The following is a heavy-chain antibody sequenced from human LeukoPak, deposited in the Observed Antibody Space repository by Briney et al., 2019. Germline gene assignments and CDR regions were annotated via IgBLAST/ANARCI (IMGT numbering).Heavy chain of an antibody. V-gene: IGHV3-74*01. CDR3: ARGRPHGNDY. D-gene: IGHD4-23*01. Sequence: SGGSLRLSCAASGFTFSSYWMNWVRQAPGKGLVWVSRIPSDGSSTTYADSVKGRFSISRDNAKNTLYLQMNSLRVEDTAVYYCARGRPHGNDYWGQGTLVTVSS. CDR2: IPSDGSST. CDR1: GFTFSSYW. J-gene: IGHJ4*02.